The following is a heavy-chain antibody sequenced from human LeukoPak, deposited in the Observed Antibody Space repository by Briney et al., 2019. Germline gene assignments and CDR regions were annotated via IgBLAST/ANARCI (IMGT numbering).Heavy chain of an antibody. CDR1: GDSLNYYY. V-gene: IGHV4-59*01. Sequence: SETLSLTCSVSGDSLNYYYWTWIRQPPGKGLEWIGHVSYSGGTNYNASLKSRVTILVDTSKNQFSLMVRSVTAADTAIYYCARCYGSGSLYYFDYWGQGALVTASS. CDR3: ARCYGSGSLYYFDY. J-gene: IGHJ4*02. CDR2: VSYSGGT. D-gene: IGHD3-10*01.